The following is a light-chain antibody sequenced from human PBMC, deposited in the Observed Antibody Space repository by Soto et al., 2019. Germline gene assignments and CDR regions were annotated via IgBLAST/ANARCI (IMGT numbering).Light chain of an antibody. V-gene: IGLV1-47*01. J-gene: IGLJ1*01. Sequence: QSVLTQPPSASGTPGQRVTISCSGSSSNIGINYVYWFQQLPGTAPKLLIYRNSQRPSGVPDRLSGSKSGTSASLAISGLRSEDEADYYCAVWDESLRGYVFGTGTKVTVL. CDR1: SSNIGINY. CDR2: RNS. CDR3: AVWDESLRGYV.